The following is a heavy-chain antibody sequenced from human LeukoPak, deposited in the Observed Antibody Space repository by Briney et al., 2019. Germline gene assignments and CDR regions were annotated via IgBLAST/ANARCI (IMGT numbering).Heavy chain of an antibody. D-gene: IGHD1-26*01. J-gene: IGHJ4*02. V-gene: IGHV3-7*01. Sequence: PGGSLRLSCAASGFTFSSYWMSWVRQAPGKGLEWMANIKQDGSEKYYVDSVKGRFTISRDNAKNSLYLQMNSLRAEDTAVYYCASNEWELLPSYYFDYWGQGTLVTVSS. CDR2: IKQDGSEK. CDR1: GFTFSSYW. CDR3: ASNEWELLPSYYFDY.